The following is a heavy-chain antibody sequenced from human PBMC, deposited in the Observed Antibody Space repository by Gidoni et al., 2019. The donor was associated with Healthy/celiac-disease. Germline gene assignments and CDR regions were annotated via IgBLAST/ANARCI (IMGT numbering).Heavy chain of an antibody. J-gene: IGHJ5*02. D-gene: IGHD3-10*01. V-gene: IGHV3-48*03. Sequence: EVQLVESGGGLVQPGGSLRLSCAASGFTFSSYEMNWVRQAPGKGLEWVSYISCSGSTIYYADSVKGRFTISRDNAKNSLYLQMNSLRAEDTAVYYCAPLGYGSGSYYHNWFDPWGQGTLVTVSS. CDR3: APLGYGSGSYYHNWFDP. CDR1: GFTFSSYE. CDR2: ISCSGSTI.